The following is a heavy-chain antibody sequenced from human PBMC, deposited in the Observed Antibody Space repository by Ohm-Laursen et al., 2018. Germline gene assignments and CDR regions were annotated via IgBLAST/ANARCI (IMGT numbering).Heavy chain of an antibody. V-gene: IGHV1-18*01. CDR1: GYTFTSYG. Sequence: SVKVSCKSSGYTFTSYGISWVRQAPAQGLEWMGWITAYNGNTNYAQKLQGRVTMTTDTSTSTAYMELRSLRSDDTAVYYCARAEEYCSTTSCMYNWFDPWGQGTLVTVSS. D-gene: IGHD2-2*01. CDR3: ARAEEYCSTTSCMYNWFDP. J-gene: IGHJ5*02. CDR2: ITAYNGNT.